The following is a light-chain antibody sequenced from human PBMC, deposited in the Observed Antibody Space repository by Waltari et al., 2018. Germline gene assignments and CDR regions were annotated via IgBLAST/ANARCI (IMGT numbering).Light chain of an antibody. Sequence: EIVLTPSPATLSLSPGERATLSCRASQSISSYLAWYQQKPGQAPRLLIYDASNRATGIPARFSGSGSGTDFTLTISSLEPEDFAVYYCHQRSNWPRTFGQGTKLEIK. CDR3: HQRSNWPRT. CDR1: QSISSY. J-gene: IGKJ2*01. V-gene: IGKV3-11*01. CDR2: DAS.